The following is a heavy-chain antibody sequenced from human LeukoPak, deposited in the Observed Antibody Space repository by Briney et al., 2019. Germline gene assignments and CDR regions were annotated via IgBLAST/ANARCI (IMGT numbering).Heavy chain of an antibody. CDR2: INPNSGGT. Sequence: GASVKVSCKASGYTFTGYYMHWVRQAPGQGLEWMGWINPNSGGTNYAQKFQGRVTMTRDTSISTAYMELSRLRSDDTAVYYCARNRADSSGYYLDYWGQGTLVTVSS. CDR1: GYTFTGYY. J-gene: IGHJ4*02. D-gene: IGHD3-22*01. CDR3: ARNRADSSGYYLDY. V-gene: IGHV1-2*02.